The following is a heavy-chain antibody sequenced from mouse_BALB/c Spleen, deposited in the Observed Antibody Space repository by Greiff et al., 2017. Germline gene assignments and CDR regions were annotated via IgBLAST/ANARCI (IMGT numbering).Heavy chain of an antibody. CDR2: IDPANGNT. D-gene: IGHD1-2*01. V-gene: IGHV14-3*02. CDR3: ARWAATDYAMDY. Sequence: VQLKESGAELVKPGASVKLSCTASGFNIKDTYMHWVKQRPEQGLEWIGRIDPANGNTKYDPKFQGKATITADTSSNTAYLQLSSLTSEDTAVYYCARWAATDYAMDYWGQGTSVTVSS. CDR1: GFNIKDTY. J-gene: IGHJ4*01.